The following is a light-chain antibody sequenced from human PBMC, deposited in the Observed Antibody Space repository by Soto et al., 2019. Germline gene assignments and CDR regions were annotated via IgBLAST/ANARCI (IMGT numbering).Light chain of an antibody. CDR3: QQYNNWPLWT. CDR1: QSVSSN. Sequence: EIVMTQSPATLSVSPGERATLSCRASQSVSSNLAWYQQKPCQAPRLLIYGAYTRATGIPARFSGSGSGTEFTLTISSLQSEDFAVYYCQQYNNWPLWTCGQGTKVDIK. V-gene: IGKV3-15*01. CDR2: GAY. J-gene: IGKJ1*01.